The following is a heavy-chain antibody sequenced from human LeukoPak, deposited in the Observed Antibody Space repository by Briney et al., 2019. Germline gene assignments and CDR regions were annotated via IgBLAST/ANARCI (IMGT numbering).Heavy chain of an antibody. D-gene: IGHD5-24*01. V-gene: IGHV3-21*01. J-gene: IGHJ4*02. CDR2: ISSSSSYI. CDR3: ARDPASILYRQRRDGYNSYYFDY. CDR1: GFTFSSYS. Sequence: PGGSLRLSCAASGFTFSSYSMNWVRQAPGKGLEWVSSISSSSSYIYYADSVKGRFTISRDNAKNSLYLQMNSLRAEDTAVYYCARDPASILYRQRRDGYNSYYFDYWGQGTLVTVSS.